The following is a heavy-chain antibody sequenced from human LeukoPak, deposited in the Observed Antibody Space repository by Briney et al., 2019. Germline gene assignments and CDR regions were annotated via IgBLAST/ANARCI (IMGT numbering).Heavy chain of an antibody. CDR3: ARYNWNDVVSALDY. D-gene: IGHD1-1*01. CDR1: GYTFSGYY. CDR2: INPNNGAT. V-gene: IGHV1-2*02. J-gene: IGHJ4*02. Sequence: ASVKVSCKASGYTFSGYYIHWVRQAPGQGLEWMGWINPNNGATNYARKFQGGVTMTRDTSITTTYMELSRLTSDDTAVYYCARYNWNDVVSALDYWGQGTLVTVSS.